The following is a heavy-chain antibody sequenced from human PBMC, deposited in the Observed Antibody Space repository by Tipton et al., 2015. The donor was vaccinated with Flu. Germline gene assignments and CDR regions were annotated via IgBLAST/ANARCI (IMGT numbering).Heavy chain of an antibody. J-gene: IGHJ5*02. V-gene: IGHV1-46*04. CDR1: GYTFTSYY. D-gene: IGHD3-10*01. CDR3: ARGGETGSLAGWFDP. CDR2: INPSGGST. Sequence: QSGAEVKKPGASVKVSCKASGYTFTSYYMHWVRQAPGQGLEWMGIINPSGGSTSYAQKLQGRVTMTRDTSTSTVYMELSSLRSEDTAVYYCARGGETGSLAGWFDPWGQGTLVTVSS.